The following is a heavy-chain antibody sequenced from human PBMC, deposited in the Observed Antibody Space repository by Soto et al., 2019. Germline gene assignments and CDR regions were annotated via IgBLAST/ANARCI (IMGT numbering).Heavy chain of an antibody. Sequence: SETLSLTCTVSGGSIGSGVYFWSWIRQPPGKGLEWIGFISYTGSAYYNPSLKSRAAISVDTSMNQFSLKLTSVTAADAAVYYCATMGATAGSYYFEYWGQGALVTVSS. D-gene: IGHD1-26*01. CDR3: ATMGATAGSYYFEY. CDR1: GGSIGSGVYF. J-gene: IGHJ4*02. CDR2: ISYTGSA. V-gene: IGHV4-30-4*01.